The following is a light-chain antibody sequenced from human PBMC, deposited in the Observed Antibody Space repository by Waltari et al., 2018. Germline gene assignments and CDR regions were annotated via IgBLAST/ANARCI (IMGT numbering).Light chain of an antibody. V-gene: IGKV1-39*01. CDR2: AAS. Sequence: TQSPVTLSASVGDRVTITCRASQSISRHLNWYQQKSGKAPKFLIHAASSLQSGVPSRFSGSGSGTDFTLTISSLQPEDFATYYCQQSYNTPFTFGPGTKVDVE. J-gene: IGKJ3*01. CDR3: QQSYNTPFT. CDR1: QSISRH.